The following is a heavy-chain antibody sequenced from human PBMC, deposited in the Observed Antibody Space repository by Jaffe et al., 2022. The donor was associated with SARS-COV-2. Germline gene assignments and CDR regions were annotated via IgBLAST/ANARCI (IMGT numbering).Heavy chain of an antibody. V-gene: IGHV3-9*01. J-gene: IGHJ4*02. CDR1: GFTFDDYA. Sequence: EVQLVESGGGLVQPGRSLRLSCAASGFTFDDYAMHWVRQAPGKGLEWVSGISWNSGSIGYADSVKGRFTISRDNAKNSLYLQMNSLRAEDTALYYCAKDSAARPGFIDYWGQGTLVTVSS. D-gene: IGHD6-6*01. CDR3: AKDSAARPGFIDY. CDR2: ISWNSGSI.